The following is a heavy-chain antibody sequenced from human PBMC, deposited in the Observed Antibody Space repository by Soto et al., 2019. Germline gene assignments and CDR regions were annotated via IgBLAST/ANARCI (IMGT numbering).Heavy chain of an antibody. V-gene: IGHV3-30*18. CDR2: ISYDGSNK. Sequence: QVQLVESGGGVVQPGRSLRLSCAASGFTFSSYGMHWVRQAPGKGLEWVAVISYDGSNKYYADSVKGRFTISRDNSKNTLYLQMNSLRAEDTAVYYCAKDGALLWFGGGRGYMDVWGKGTTVTVSS. CDR3: AKDGALLWFGGGRGYMDV. D-gene: IGHD3-10*01. CDR1: GFTFSSYG. J-gene: IGHJ6*03.